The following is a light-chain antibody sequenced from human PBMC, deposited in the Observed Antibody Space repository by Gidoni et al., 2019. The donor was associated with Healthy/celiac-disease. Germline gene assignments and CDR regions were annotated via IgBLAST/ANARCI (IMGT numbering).Light chain of an antibody. J-gene: IGLJ3*02. CDR2: GKN. V-gene: IGLV3-19*01. Sequence: SSELTQDPAVSVALGQKVRLTCQGDSLRSYYASWYQQKPGQAPVLVIYGKNNRPSGIPNRFSGSSSGNTASLTITGAQAEDEADYYCNSRDSSGNPWVFGGGTKLTVL. CDR1: SLRSYY. CDR3: NSRDSSGNPWV.